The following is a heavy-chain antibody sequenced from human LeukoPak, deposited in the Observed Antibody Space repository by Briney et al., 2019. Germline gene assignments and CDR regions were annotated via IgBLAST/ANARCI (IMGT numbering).Heavy chain of an antibody. J-gene: IGHJ6*03. CDR1: GGSISSGSYY. CDR3: ARGVSRGYSYGRYYMDV. D-gene: IGHD5-18*01. V-gene: IGHV4-61*10. CDR2: IYYSGST. Sequence: SETLSLTCTVSGGSISSGSYYWSWIRQPAGKGLEWIGYIYYSGSTNNNPSLKSRVTISVDKSKNQISLKLSSVTAADTAVYYCARGVSRGYSYGRYYMDVWGKGTTVTVSS.